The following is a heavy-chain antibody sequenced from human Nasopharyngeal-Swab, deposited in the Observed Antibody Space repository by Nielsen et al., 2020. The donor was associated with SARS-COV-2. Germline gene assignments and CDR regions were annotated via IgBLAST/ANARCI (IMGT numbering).Heavy chain of an antibody. D-gene: IGHD1-26*01. CDR2: IHPSGST. Sequence: GSLRLSCTVSDDSFTSHHWSWIRQPAGKGLEWIGRIHPSGSTNYNPSLKSRVTMSVDTSKNQFSLKLSSVIAADTAVYYCARVAWERMHYYFDYWGPGTLVTVSS. J-gene: IGHJ4*02. V-gene: IGHV4-4*07. CDR1: DDSFTSHH. CDR3: ARVAWERMHYYFDY.